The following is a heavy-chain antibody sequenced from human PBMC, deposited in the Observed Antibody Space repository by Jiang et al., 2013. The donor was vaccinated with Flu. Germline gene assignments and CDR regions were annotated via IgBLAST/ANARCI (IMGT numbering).Heavy chain of an antibody. J-gene: IGHJ4*02. CDR2: IIPILGIA. CDR3: ARVLVPDYGDYPWYFDY. Sequence: SGAEVKKPGSSVKVSCKASGGTFSSYAISWVRQAPGQGLEWMGRIIPILGIANYAQKFQGRVTITADKSTSTAYMELSSLRSEDTAVYYCARVLVPDYGDYPWYFDYWGQGTLVTVSS. D-gene: IGHD4-17*01. V-gene: IGHV1-69*04. CDR1: GGTFSSYA.